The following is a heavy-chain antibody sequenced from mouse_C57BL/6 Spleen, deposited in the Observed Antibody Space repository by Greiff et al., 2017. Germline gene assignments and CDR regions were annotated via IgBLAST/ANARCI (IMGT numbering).Heavy chain of an antibody. CDR2: INPNNGGT. J-gene: IGHJ1*03. CDR1: GYTFTDYN. D-gene: IGHD1-1*01. V-gene: IGHV1-18*01. CDR3: ARKGYDYGSSYWYFDV. Sequence: VQLKQSGPELVKPGASVKIPCKASGYTFTDYNMDWVKQSHGKSLEWIGDINPNNGGTIYNQKFKGKATLTVDKASSTAYMELRSLTSEDTAVYYGARKGYDYGSSYWYFDVWGTGTTVTVSS.